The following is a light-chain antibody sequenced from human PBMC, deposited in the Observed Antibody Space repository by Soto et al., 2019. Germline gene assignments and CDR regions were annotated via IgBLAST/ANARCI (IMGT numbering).Light chain of an antibody. CDR3: QQYGNSPIT. V-gene: IGKV3-20*01. CDR2: GTS. J-gene: IGKJ3*01. Sequence: VLTQSLGTLSLSRGERATLSCRASERIYSAYLGWYQQKPGQAPRLLIYGTSSRATGIPDRFSGSGSGTDFTLTISRLEPEDFAVYYCQQYGNSPITFGHGTKVDI. CDR1: ERIYSAY.